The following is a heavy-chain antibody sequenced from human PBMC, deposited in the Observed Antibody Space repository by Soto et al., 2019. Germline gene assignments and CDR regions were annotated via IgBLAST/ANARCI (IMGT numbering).Heavy chain of an antibody. CDR1: GYTFTSYA. V-gene: IGHV1-3*01. CDR3: ARSQPLYQLLSRFLDY. CDR2: INAGNGNT. J-gene: IGHJ4*02. D-gene: IGHD2-2*01. Sequence: ASVKVSCKASGYTFTSYAMHWVRQAPGQRLEWMGWINAGNGNTKYSQKFQGRVTITRDTSASTAYMELSSLRSEDTAVYYCARSQPLYQLLSRFLDYWGQGTLVTVSS.